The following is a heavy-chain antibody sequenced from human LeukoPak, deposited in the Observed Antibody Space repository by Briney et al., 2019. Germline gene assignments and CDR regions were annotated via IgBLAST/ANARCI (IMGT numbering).Heavy chain of an antibody. D-gene: IGHD3-3*01. V-gene: IGHV3-23*01. CDR3: AKGFNYFDY. CDR1: GFTFSSYA. CDR2: ISGSGVST. Sequence: GGSLRLSCAASGFTFSSYAMSWVRQAPGKGLEWVSGISGSGVSTYYADSVKGRFTISRDNSKNTLYLQMNSLRAEDTAVYFCAKGFNYFDYWGQGTLVTVSS. J-gene: IGHJ4*02.